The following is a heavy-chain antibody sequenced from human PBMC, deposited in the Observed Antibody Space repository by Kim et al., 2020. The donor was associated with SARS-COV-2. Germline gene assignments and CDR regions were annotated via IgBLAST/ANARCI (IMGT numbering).Heavy chain of an antibody. Sequence: GGSLRLSCAASGFTFSSYAMSWVRQAPGKGLEWVSAISGSGGSTYYADSVKGRFTISRDNSKNTLYLQMNSLRAEDTAVYYCAKAGYSSGWYRTSYYYYYYGMDVWGQGTTVTVSS. CDR1: GFTFSSYA. D-gene: IGHD6-19*01. V-gene: IGHV3-23*01. J-gene: IGHJ6*02. CDR3: AKAGYSSGWYRTSYYYYYYGMDV. CDR2: ISGSGGST.